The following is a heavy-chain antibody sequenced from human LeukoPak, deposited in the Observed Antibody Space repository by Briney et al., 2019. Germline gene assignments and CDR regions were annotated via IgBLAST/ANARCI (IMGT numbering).Heavy chain of an antibody. CDR3: ARAGSTPYYYYYYMDV. Sequence: PSETLSLTCTVSGGSISSYYWSWIRQPPGKGLEWIGYIYYSGSTNYNPSLKSRVTISVDTSKNQFSLKLSSVTAADTAVYYCARAGSTPYYYYYYMDVWGKGTTVTISS. D-gene: IGHD2-15*01. CDR1: GGSISSYY. V-gene: IGHV4-59*01. J-gene: IGHJ6*03. CDR2: IYYSGST.